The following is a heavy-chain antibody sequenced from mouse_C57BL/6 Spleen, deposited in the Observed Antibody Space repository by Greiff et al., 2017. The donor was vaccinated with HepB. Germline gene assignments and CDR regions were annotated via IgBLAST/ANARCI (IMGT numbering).Heavy chain of an antibody. CDR1: GYSITSGYY. CDR3: ARGEDYAYYYGSSYEGGAMDY. D-gene: IGHD1-1*01. V-gene: IGHV3-6*01. CDR2: ISYDGSN. Sequence: ESGPGLVKPSQSLSLTCSVTGYSITSGYYWNWIRQFPGNKLEWMGYISYDGSNNYNPSLKNRISITRDTSKNQFFLKLNSVTTEDTATYYCARGEDYAYYYGSSYEGGAMDYWGQGTSVTVSS. J-gene: IGHJ4*01.